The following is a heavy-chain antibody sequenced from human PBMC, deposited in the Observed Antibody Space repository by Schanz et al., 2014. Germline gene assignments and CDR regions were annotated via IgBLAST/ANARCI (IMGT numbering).Heavy chain of an antibody. CDR3: ARPPHDSSGYYPFDY. CDR1: GFTFSTYA. CDR2: ISGSGGNT. V-gene: IGHV3-23*01. J-gene: IGHJ4*02. D-gene: IGHD3-22*01. Sequence: EVKLLESGGTLVRPGGSLRLSCAASGFTFSTYAMAWVRQAPGKGLEWVSIISGSGGNTYYADAVRGRFTISRDNSKTTVYLQMNSLRAEDTAVYYCARPPHDSSGYYPFDYWGQGTLVTVSS.